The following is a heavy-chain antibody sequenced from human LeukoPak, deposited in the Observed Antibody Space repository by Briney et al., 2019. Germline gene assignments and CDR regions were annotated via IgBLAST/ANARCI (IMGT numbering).Heavy chain of an antibody. CDR2: IYWNDDK. D-gene: IGHD6-13*01. CDR3: AHRGYSSSWYGEYFQH. J-gene: IGHJ1*01. Sequence: SGPTLVKPTQTLTLTCTFSGFSLSTSGVGVGWIRQPPGKALEWLALIYWNDDKRYSPSLKSRLTITKDTSKNQVVLTMTNMDPVDTATYFCAHRGYSSSWYGEYFQHWGQGTLVTVSS. CDR1: GFSLSTSGVG. V-gene: IGHV2-5*01.